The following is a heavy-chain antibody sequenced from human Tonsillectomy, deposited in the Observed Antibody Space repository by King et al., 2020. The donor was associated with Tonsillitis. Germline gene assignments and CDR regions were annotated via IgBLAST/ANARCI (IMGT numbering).Heavy chain of an antibody. Sequence: VQLVESGGGLVQPGGSLRLSCEASGFTFSSYGMSWVRQAPGKGLEWVSLIHANTGITSYADSVRGRFTISRANSKNTLDLQMNSLRADDTAVCYCARHGSAYSVDYWGQGTLVTVSS. CDR2: IHANTGIT. CDR1: GFTFSSYG. D-gene: IGHD2-21*01. J-gene: IGHJ4*02. CDR3: ARHGSAYSVDY. V-gene: IGHV3-23*03.